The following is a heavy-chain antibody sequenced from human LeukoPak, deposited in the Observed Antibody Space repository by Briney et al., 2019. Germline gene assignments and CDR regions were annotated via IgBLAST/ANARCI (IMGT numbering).Heavy chain of an antibody. CDR3: ASGYRSGPICA. Sequence: PGGSLRLSCAASGFTFSIYGISWVRQAPGKGLEGVSYISSSGSNSYHADSVKGRFSISRDNSKNSLYLQMNSLRAEDTAMYFCASGYRSGPICAWGQGTLVTVSS. CDR1: GFTFSIYG. CDR2: ISSSGSNS. D-gene: IGHD3-16*02. J-gene: IGHJ4*02. V-gene: IGHV3-48*01.